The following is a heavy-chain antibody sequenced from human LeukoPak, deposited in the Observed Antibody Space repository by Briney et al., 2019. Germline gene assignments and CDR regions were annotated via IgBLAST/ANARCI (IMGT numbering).Heavy chain of an antibody. J-gene: IGHJ3*02. CDR2: IGTAGDT. CDR1: GFTFSSYD. CDR3: ARGPRGDAHAFDI. D-gene: IGHD3-16*01. Sequence: GVSLRLSCAASGFTFSSYDMHWVRQATGKGLEWVSAIGTAGDTYYPGSVKGRFTISRENAKNSLYLQTNSLRAGDTAVYYCARGPRGDAHAFDIWGQGTMVTVSS. V-gene: IGHV3-13*01.